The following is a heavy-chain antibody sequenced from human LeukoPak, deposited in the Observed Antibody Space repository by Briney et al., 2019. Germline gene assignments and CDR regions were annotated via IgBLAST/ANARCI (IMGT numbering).Heavy chain of an antibody. CDR2: ISSSSSYI. V-gene: IGHV3-21*04. J-gene: IGHJ4*02. CDR1: GFTFSSYS. Sequence: GGSLRLSCAASGFTFSSYSMNWVRQAPGKGLEWVSSISSSSSYIYYADSVKGRFTISRDNAKNSLYLQMNSLKTEDTAVYYCARDRIAARFDYWGQGALVTVSS. CDR3: ARDRIAARFDY. D-gene: IGHD6-6*01.